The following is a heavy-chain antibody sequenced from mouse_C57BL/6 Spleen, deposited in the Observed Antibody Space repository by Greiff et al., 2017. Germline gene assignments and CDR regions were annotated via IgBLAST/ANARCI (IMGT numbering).Heavy chain of an antibody. CDR2: ISSGSSTI. D-gene: IGHD1-1*01. V-gene: IGHV5-17*01. J-gene: IGHJ2*01. CDR1: GFTFSDYG. CDR3: ARMDYGSSYGFDY. Sequence: EVKLMESGGGLVKPGGSLKLSCAASGFTFSDYGMHWVRQAPEKGLEWVAYISSGSSTIYYADTVKGRFTISRDNAKNTLFLQMTSLRSEDTAMYYCARMDYGSSYGFDYWGQGTTLTVSS.